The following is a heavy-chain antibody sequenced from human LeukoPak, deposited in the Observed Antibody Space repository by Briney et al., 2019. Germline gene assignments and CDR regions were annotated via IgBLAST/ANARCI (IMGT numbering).Heavy chain of an antibody. CDR3: ASIYYGSGSGL. Sequence: GGSLRLSCAASGFTFSSYWMSWVRQAPGKGLEWVANIKQDGSEKYYVDSVRGRFTISRDNAKNSLYLRMNSLRAEDTAVYYCASIYYGSGSGLWGQGTLVTVSS. CDR1: GFTFSSYW. CDR2: IKQDGSEK. V-gene: IGHV3-7*01. J-gene: IGHJ4*02. D-gene: IGHD3-10*01.